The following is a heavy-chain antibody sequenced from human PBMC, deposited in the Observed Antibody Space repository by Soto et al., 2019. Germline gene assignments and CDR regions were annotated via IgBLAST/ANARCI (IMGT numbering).Heavy chain of an antibody. V-gene: IGHV3-30*18. CDR3: AKGRIAARSWVYYYYGMDV. CDR1: GFTFSSYG. J-gene: IGHJ6*02. Sequence: GGSLRLSCAASGFTFSSYGMHWVRQAPGKGLEWVAVISYDGSNKYYADSVKGRFTISRDNSKNTLYLQMNSLRAEDTAVYYCAKGRIAARSWVYYYYGMDVWGQGTTVTVSS. CDR2: ISYDGSNK. D-gene: IGHD6-6*01.